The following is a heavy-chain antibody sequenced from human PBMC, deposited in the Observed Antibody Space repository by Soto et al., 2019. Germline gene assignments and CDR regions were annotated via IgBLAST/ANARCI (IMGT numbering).Heavy chain of an antibody. CDR2: IKMKSEGATR. Sequence: EVKLVESGGGLVTPGGSLRLSCAASGFTFSNAWMNWVRQAPGKGLEWVGLIKMKSEGATRHYAAPVNGRFTISRDDSKSLLYLQMSSLKTEDTAVYYCTTLGSHYYYHNFDVWGQGTTVTVSS. V-gene: IGHV3-15*07. CDR3: TTLGSHYYYHNFDV. J-gene: IGHJ6*02. CDR1: GFTFSNAW.